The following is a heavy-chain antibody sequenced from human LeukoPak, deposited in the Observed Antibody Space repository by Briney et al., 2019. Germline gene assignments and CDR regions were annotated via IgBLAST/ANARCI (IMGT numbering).Heavy chain of an antibody. CDR2: IYSGGST. J-gene: IGHJ4*02. CDR1: GFTVSSNY. CDR3: VRGDYGDYTLFDY. Sequence: GGSLILSCAASGFTVSSNYMSWVRQAPGKGLEWVSVIYSGGSTYYADSVKGRFTISRDNSKNTLYLQMNSLRAEDTAVYYCVRGDYGDYTLFDYWGQGTLVTVSS. V-gene: IGHV3-53*01. D-gene: IGHD4-17*01.